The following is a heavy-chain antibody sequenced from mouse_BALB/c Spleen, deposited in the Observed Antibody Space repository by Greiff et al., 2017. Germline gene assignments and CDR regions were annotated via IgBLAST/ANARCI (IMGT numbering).Heavy chain of an antibody. V-gene: IGHV1S81*02. CDR2: INPSNGGT. Sequence: VQLVESGAELVKPGASVKLSCKASGYTFTTYYMYWVRQRPGQGLEWIGDINPSNGGTNFNEKFKSKATLTVDKSSSTAYMQLSSLTSEDSAVYYCTRSGWLLLDYWGQGTTLTVSS. D-gene: IGHD2-3*01. J-gene: IGHJ2*01. CDR3: TRSGWLLLDY. CDR1: GYTFTTYY.